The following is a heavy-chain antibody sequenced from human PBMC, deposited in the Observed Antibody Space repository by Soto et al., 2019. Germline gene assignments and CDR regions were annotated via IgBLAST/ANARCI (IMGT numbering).Heavy chain of an antibody. D-gene: IGHD3-22*01. CDR2: ISGSGGTT. Sequence: GGSLRLSCAASGFTFSSYAMTWVRQAPGKGLEWVSVISGSGGTTYYADSVKGRFTISRDNSKNTLSLQMNTLRPEDTALYYCAKDPQRYYDSGGVLGSDAFDFWGQGTVVTVSS. V-gene: IGHV3-23*01. CDR1: GFTFSSYA. J-gene: IGHJ3*01. CDR3: AKDPQRYYDSGGVLGSDAFDF.